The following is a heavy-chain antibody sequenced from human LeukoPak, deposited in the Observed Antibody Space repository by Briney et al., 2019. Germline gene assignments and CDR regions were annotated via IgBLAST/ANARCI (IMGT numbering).Heavy chain of an antibody. J-gene: IGHJ6*04. CDR1: GFTFSRYE. CDR3: AELGITMIGGV. V-gene: IGHV3-48*03. CDR2: ISSSGSTI. Sequence: GGPLRLPCAPSGFTFSRYEMNCVRQAPGKGLEWVSYISSSGSTIYYADSVKGRFTISRDNAKNSLYLQMSSLRAEDTAVYYCAELGITMIGGVWGKGTTVTISS. D-gene: IGHD3-10*02.